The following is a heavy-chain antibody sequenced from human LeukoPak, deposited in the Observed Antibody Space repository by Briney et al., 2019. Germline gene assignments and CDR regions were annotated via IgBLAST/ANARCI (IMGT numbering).Heavy chain of an antibody. J-gene: IGHJ4*02. CDR2: ISSSSSYI. V-gene: IGHV3-21*01. Sequence: PGGSLRLSCAASGFTFSSYAMSWVRQAPGKGLEWVSSISSSSSYIYYADSVKGRFTISRDNAKNSLYLQMNSLRAEDTAVYYCVGPAAKMDLFDYWGQGTLVTVSS. CDR3: VGPAAKMDLFDY. CDR1: GFTFSSYA. D-gene: IGHD2-2*01.